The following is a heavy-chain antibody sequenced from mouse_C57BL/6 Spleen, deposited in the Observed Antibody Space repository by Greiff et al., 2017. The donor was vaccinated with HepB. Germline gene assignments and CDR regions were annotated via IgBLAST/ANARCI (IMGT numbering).Heavy chain of an antibody. CDR2: IYPGDGDT. CDR3: AREATTVPRFAY. D-gene: IGHD1-1*01. J-gene: IGHJ3*01. Sequence: VQLQQSGAELVKPGASVKISCKASGYAFSSYWMNWVKQRPGKGLEWIGQIYPGDGDTNYNGKFKGKATLTADKSSSTAYMQLSSLTSEDSAVYFCAREATTVPRFAYWGQGTLVTVSA. CDR1: GYAFSSYW. V-gene: IGHV1-80*01.